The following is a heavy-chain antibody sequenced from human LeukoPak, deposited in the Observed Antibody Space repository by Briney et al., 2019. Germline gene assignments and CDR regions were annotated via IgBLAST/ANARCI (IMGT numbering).Heavy chain of an antibody. CDR1: GYTFTSYG. CDR2: IIPIFGTA. CDR3: ASWPSYSSEYFQH. D-gene: IGHD1-26*01. J-gene: IGHJ1*01. V-gene: IGHV1-69*13. Sequence: ASVKVSCKASGYTFTSYGISWVRQAPGQGLEWMGGIIPIFGTANYAQKFQGRVTITADESTSTAYMELSSLRSEDTAVYYCASWPSYSSEYFQHWGQGTLVTVSS.